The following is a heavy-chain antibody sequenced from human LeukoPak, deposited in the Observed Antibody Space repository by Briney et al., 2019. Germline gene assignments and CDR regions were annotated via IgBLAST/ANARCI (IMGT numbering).Heavy chain of an antibody. J-gene: IGHJ3*02. CDR2: IKNKANSYTT. V-gene: IGHV3-72*01. D-gene: IGHD3-9*01. Sequence: SGGSLRLSCAASGFTFSDHYMDWVRQAPGKGLEWVGRIKNKANSYTTEYAASVKGRFTISRDDSKNSLYVQMNSLKTEDTAVYYCARESRGPHDILTGYSNDAFDIWGQGTMVTVSS. CDR3: ARESRGPHDILTGYSNDAFDI. CDR1: GFTFSDHY.